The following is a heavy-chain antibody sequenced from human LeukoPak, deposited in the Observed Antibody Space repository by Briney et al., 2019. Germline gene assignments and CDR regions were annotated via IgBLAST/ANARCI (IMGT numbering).Heavy chain of an antibody. Sequence: GGSLRLSCEVSGFPVRSRYMTWVRQPPGKGLECVAVIYGGGTTYHIDPVKGRFTISRDISKSTMYLEMNNLRVEDTAIYYCASLEGGPSDGRWGQGTLVTVSS. CDR2: IYGGGTT. D-gene: IGHD3-3*01. J-gene: IGHJ4*02. CDR1: GFPVRSRY. CDR3: ASLEGGPSDGR. V-gene: IGHV3-53*01.